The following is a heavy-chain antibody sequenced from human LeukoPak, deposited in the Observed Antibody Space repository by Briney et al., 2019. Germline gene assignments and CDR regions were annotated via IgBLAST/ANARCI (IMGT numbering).Heavy chain of an antibody. CDR3: TRHHYDLVYYYMDV. D-gene: IGHD3-3*01. J-gene: IGHJ6*03. Sequence: GGSLKLSCAASGFTFSGSAMHWVRQASGKGREWVGRIRSKANSYATAYAASVKGRFTISRDDSKNTAYLQMNSLKTEDTAVYYCTRHHYDLVYYYMDVWGKGTTVTVSS. CDR1: GFTFSGSA. V-gene: IGHV3-73*01. CDR2: IRSKANSYAT.